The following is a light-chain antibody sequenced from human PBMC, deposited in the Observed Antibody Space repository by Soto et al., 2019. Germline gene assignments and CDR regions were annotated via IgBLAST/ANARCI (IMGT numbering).Light chain of an antibody. CDR3: QQYHRYST. CDR1: QSINAW. CDR2: DVS. J-gene: IGKJ1*01. V-gene: IGKV1-5*01. Sequence: IQMTQSPSTLSASVGAIVTITCRASQSINAWLAWYQQKPGKAPKLLIYDVSTLDSGVPSRFSGSASGTEFTLTISSLESDDFATYYCQQYHRYSTFGQGTKVDIK.